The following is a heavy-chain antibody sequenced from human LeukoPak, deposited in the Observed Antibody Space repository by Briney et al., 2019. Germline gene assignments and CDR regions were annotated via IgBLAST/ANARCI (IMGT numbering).Heavy chain of an antibody. D-gene: IGHD3-10*01. CDR3: ARGSYYYGSGSYWEQMISWFDP. V-gene: IGHV4-34*01. J-gene: IGHJ5*02. CDR1: GGSFSGYY. Sequence: KPSETLSLTCAVYGGSFSGYYWSWIRQPPGKGLEWIGEINHSGSTNYNPSLKSRVTISVDTSKNQFSLKLSSVTAADTAVYYCARGSYYYGSGSYWEQMISWFDPWGQGTLVTVSS. CDR2: INHSGST.